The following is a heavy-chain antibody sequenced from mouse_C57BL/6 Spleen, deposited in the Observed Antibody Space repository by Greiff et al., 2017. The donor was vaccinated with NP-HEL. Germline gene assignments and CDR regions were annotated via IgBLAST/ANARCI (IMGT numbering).Heavy chain of an antibody. V-gene: IGHV5-4*01. CDR3: ARDRRYDGYYDAMDY. CDR1: GFTFSSYA. CDR2: ISDGGSYT. Sequence: EVKLVESGGGLVKPGGSLKLSCAASGFTFSSYAMSWVRQTPEKRLEWVATISDGGSYTYYPDNVKGRFTISRDNAKNNLYLQMSHLKSEDTAMYYCARDRRYDGYYDAMDYWGQGTSVTVSS. D-gene: IGHD2-3*01. J-gene: IGHJ4*01.